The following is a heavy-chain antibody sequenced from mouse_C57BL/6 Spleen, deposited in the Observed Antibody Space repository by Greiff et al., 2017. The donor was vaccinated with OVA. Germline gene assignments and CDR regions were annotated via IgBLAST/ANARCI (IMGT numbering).Heavy chain of an antibody. CDR3: ARDYSNSWVAY. V-gene: IGHV1-7*01. D-gene: IGHD2-5*01. Sequence: QVQLQQSGAELAQPGASVKLSCTASGYTFTSYWMHWVKPRPGQGLAWIGYINPSSGYTKYNQKFKDKATLTADNSSSTAYMQLSSLTYEDSAVYYCARDYSNSWVAYWGQGTLVTVSA. CDR2: INPSSGYT. CDR1: GYTFTSYW. J-gene: IGHJ3*01.